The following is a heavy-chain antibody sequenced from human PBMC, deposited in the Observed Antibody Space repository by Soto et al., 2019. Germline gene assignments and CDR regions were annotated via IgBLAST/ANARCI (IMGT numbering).Heavy chain of an antibody. Sequence: PSETLSLTCTVSGGSISSGGYYWSWIRQPPGKGLEWIGYIYYSGSTYYNPSLKSRVTISVDTSKNQFSLKLSSVTAADTAVYYCARESGGSYSTYYGTDVWGQGTTVTVSS. D-gene: IGHD1-26*01. CDR2: IYYSGST. V-gene: IGHV4-30-4*01. CDR3: ARESGGSYSTYYGTDV. CDR1: GGSISSGGYY. J-gene: IGHJ6*02.